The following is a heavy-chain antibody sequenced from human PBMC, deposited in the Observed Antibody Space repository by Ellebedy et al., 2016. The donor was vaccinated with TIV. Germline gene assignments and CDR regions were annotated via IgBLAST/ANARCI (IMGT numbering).Heavy chain of an antibody. CDR1: GFTFSNYW. CDR2: MKQDESEK. V-gene: IGHV3-7*01. Sequence: GESLKISXAASGFTFSNYWMHWVRQAPGRGLEWVANMKQDESEKYYVDSVKGRFTISRDNAKNSLYLQMNSLRVEDTAVYYCGRAMDVWGKGTTVTVSS. J-gene: IGHJ6*04. CDR3: GRAMDV.